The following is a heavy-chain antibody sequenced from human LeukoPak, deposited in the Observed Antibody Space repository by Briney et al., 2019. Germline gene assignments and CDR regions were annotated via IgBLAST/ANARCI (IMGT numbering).Heavy chain of an antibody. J-gene: IGHJ5*02. D-gene: IGHD2-2*01. CDR3: ARDRGYCSSTSCYNWFDP. V-gene: IGHV1-46*01. CDR2: INPSGGST. Sequence: ASVKVSFKASGYTFTSYYMHLVRQAPGQGLEWMGIINPSGGSTSYAQKFQGRVTMTRDTSTSTVYLEMSSLRYEDTAVYYCARDRGYCSSTSCYNWFDPWGQGTLVTVSS. CDR1: GYTFTSYY.